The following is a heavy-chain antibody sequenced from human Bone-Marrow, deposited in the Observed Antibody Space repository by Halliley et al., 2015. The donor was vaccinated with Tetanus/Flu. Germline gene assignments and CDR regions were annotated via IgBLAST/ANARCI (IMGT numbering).Heavy chain of an antibody. Sequence: SLRLSCTASGFIFDDYAMHWVRQVPGKGLEWVAGISWNSGVIAYAASVKGRFTVSRDNAKNSLYLQVNVLRPEDTALYYCARDILPIGSGSYSTHWGQGTLVTVSS. V-gene: IGHV3-9*01. CDR1: GFIFDDYA. D-gene: IGHD3-10*01. CDR3: ARDILPIGSGSYSTH. CDR2: ISWNSGVI. J-gene: IGHJ4*02.